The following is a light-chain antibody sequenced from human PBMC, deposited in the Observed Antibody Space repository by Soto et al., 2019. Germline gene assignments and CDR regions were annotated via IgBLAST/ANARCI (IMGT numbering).Light chain of an antibody. CDR2: EVS. CDR1: SSDVGGYNY. Sequence: QPVLTQPASVSGSPGQSITISCTGTSSDVGGYNYVSWYQQHPGKAPKLMIYEVSNRPSGVSNRFSGSKSGNTASLTISGLQAEDDDDYYCSSYTSSSSRVFGTGTKVTVL. J-gene: IGLJ1*01. CDR3: SSYTSSSSRV. V-gene: IGLV2-14*01.